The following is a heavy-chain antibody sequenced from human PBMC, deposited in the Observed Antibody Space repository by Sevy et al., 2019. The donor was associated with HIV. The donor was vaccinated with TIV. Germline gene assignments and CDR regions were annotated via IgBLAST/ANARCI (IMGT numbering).Heavy chain of an antibody. CDR2: INRDESAT. D-gene: IGHD6-19*01. CDR1: GFSFRSYW. Sequence: GGSLRLSCAASGFSFRSYWMTWVRQAPGKGLEWVANINRDESATNYVGSVKGRFTIFRDNAKNLLYLQMNSLRVDDTTVYYCVTDDRPSGWLFDFWGPGAQVTV. CDR3: VTDDRPSGWLFDF. V-gene: IGHV3-7*01. J-gene: IGHJ4*02.